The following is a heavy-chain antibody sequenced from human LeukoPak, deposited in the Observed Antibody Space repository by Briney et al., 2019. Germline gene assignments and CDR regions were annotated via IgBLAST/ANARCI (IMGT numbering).Heavy chain of an antibody. D-gene: IGHD6-13*01. V-gene: IGHV3-66*01. Sequence: GGSLRLSCAASGFTFSNNYMSWVRQAPGKGLEWVSIIYSGGNTYYADSVKGRFTISRDNSQNTVYLQMNSMRAEDTAVYYCASALAAASHTSFDHWGQGTLVTVSS. CDR3: ASALAAASHTSFDH. CDR2: IYSGGNT. J-gene: IGHJ4*02. CDR1: GFTFSNNY.